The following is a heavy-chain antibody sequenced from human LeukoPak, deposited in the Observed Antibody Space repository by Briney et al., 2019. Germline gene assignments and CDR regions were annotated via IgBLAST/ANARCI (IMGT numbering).Heavy chain of an antibody. CDR3: ARDRPLDYYDSSGYYYSYYFDY. CDR1: GYTFTGYY. D-gene: IGHD3-22*01. CDR2: INPNGGGT. J-gene: IGHJ4*02. V-gene: IGHV1-2*02. Sequence: ASVKVSCKASGYTFTGYYMHWVRQAPGQGLEWMGWINPNGGGTNYAQKFQGRVTMTRDTSISTAYMELSRLRSDDTAVYYCARDRPLDYYDSSGYYYSYYFDYWGQGTLVTVSS.